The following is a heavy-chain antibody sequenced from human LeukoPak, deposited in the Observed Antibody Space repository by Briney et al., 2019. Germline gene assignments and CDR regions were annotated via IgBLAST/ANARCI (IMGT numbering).Heavy chain of an antibody. J-gene: IGHJ6*03. Sequence: PSETLSLTCSVSGGSISGYYWSRIRQVPGERLEWIGYIYHSGRTTYNPSLESRVTISLDTSKNQLSLNLRFVTAADTALYFCARRRAQSSGPSFYYFYMDVWGKGTTVTVSS. CDR2: IYHSGRT. CDR1: GGSISGYY. D-gene: IGHD1-26*01. CDR3: ARRRAQSSGPSFYYFYMDV. V-gene: IGHV4-59*01.